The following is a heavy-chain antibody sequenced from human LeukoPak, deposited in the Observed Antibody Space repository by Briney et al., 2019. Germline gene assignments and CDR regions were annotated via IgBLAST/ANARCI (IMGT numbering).Heavy chain of an antibody. D-gene: IGHD6-19*01. V-gene: IGHV1-2*02. CDR1: GYTFTGYY. Sequence: ASVKVSCKASGYTFTGYYMHWVRQAPGQGLEWMGWINPNSGGTNYAQKFQGRVTMTRDTSISTAYMELSRLRSDDTDVYYCARAIGWYRPEGYFQHWGQGTLVTVSS. J-gene: IGHJ1*01. CDR3: ARAIGWYRPEGYFQH. CDR2: INPNSGGT.